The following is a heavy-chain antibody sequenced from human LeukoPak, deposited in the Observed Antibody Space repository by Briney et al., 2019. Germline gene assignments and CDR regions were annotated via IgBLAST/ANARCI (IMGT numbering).Heavy chain of an antibody. J-gene: IGHJ6*02. V-gene: IGHV4-59*01. Sequence: SETLSLTCTVSGGSISSYYWSWIRQPPGKGLEWIGYIYYSGCTNYNPSLKSRVTISVDTSKNQFSLKLSSVTAADTAVYYCARDLDGMDVWGQGTTVTVSS. CDR1: GGSISSYY. CDR3: ARDLDGMDV. CDR2: IYYSGCT.